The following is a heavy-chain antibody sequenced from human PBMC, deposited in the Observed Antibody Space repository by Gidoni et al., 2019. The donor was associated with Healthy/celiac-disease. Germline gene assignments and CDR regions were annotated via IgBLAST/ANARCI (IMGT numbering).Heavy chain of an antibody. D-gene: IGHD2-21*02. CDR3: AGDMTVVTPDDYFDY. V-gene: IGHV1-69*08. J-gene: IGHJ4*02. CDR2: IIPILGIA. Sequence: QLQLVQPAAQVKQPGSSVKSSCQASGGTFSTYTISWVRQVPGQGLEWMGRIIPILGIANYAQKFQGRVTITADKSTSTAYMELSSLRSEDTAVYYCAGDMTVVTPDDYFDYWGQGTLVTVSS. CDR1: GGTFSTYT.